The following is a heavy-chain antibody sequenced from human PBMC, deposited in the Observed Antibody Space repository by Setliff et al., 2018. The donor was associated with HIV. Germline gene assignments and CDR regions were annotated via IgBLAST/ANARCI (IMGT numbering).Heavy chain of an antibody. Sequence: PSETLSLTCTVSGETLRNGFYYWHWMRQPPGKGLEWIGSIYYSGSTHYKSSLKSRVTISVDTSKNQFSLRLSSVTAADTAVYYCARGGGPDTNFDSWGRGTLVTVSS. V-gene: IGHV4-39*07. J-gene: IGHJ4*02. CDR2: IYYSGST. CDR1: GETLRNGFYY. CDR3: ARGGGPDTNFDS.